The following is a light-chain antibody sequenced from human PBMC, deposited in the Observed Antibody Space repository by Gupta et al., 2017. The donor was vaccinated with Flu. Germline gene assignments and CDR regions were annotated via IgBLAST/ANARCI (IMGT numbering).Light chain of an antibody. CDR3: AAWDDSLTAWV. Sequence: QSVLTQPPSASGTPGQTVTVSCSGSSSNIGSKTVNWYQQFSGTAPRLLIYYNNRRPSGVPDRFSGSTSGSSASLAISGLQSEDEATYFCAAWDDSLTAWVFGGGTQLIVL. CDR2: YNN. V-gene: IGLV1-44*01. J-gene: IGLJ3*02. CDR1: SSNIGSKT.